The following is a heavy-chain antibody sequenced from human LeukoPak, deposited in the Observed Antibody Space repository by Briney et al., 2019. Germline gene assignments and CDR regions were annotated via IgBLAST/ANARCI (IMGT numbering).Heavy chain of an antibody. CDR3: ARDRVYCTNGVCYSVFDY. J-gene: IGHJ4*02. Sequence: SETLSLICTVSGGSISSGSYYWSWIRQPAGKGLEWIGRIYTSGSTNYNPSLKSRVTISVDTSKNQFSLKLSSVTAADTAVYYCARDRVYCTNGVCYSVFDYWGQGTLVTVSS. D-gene: IGHD2-8*01. CDR2: IYTSGST. CDR1: GGSISSGSYY. V-gene: IGHV4-61*02.